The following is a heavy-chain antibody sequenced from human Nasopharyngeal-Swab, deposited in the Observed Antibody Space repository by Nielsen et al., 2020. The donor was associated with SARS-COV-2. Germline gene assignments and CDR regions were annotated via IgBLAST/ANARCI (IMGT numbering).Heavy chain of an antibody. V-gene: IGHV3-23*01. CDR2: ISGSGGST. D-gene: IGHD3-3*01. CDR1: GFTFSSYA. CDR3: AKKGRDFWSGYHFDY. Sequence: SLRLSCAASGFTFSSYAMSWVRQAPGKGLEWVSGISGSGGSTYYADSVKGRFTISRDNSKNTLYLQMNSLRAEDTAVYYCAKKGRDFWSGYHFDYWGQGTLVTVSS. J-gene: IGHJ4*02.